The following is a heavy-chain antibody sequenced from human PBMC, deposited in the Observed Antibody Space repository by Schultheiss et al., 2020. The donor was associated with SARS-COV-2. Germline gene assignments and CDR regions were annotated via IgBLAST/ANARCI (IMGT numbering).Heavy chain of an antibody. CDR2: IYYSGST. V-gene: IGHV4-38-2*01. Sequence: SETLSLTCAVSGYSISSGYYWGWIRQPPGKGLEWIGYIYYSGSTYYNPSLKSRVTISVDTSKNQFSLKLSSVTAADTAVYYCARATSPSSHHFDYWGQGTLVTVSS. CDR1: GYSISSGYY. D-gene: IGHD1-26*01. CDR3: ARATSPSSHHFDY. J-gene: IGHJ4*02.